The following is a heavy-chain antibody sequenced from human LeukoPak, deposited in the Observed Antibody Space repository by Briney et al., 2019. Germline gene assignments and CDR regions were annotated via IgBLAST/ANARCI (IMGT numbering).Heavy chain of an antibody. CDR2: INKGGRQT. V-gene: IGHV3-7*01. Sequence: GGFLRLSCVVSGFTFSTSWMAWVRQAPGKGLEWLANINKGGRQTYYVDSVKGRFTISRDNAENSLHLQMNSLRAEDTAVYYCATSLDAPGNYWGQGSLVTVSS. D-gene: IGHD6-13*01. CDR3: ATSLDAPGNY. CDR1: GFTFSTSW. J-gene: IGHJ4*02.